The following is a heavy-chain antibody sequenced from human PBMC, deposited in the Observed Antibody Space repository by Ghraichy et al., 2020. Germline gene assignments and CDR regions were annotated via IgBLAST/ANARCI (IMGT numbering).Heavy chain of an antibody. CDR3: ARDDGEVSGAAAGTGGSY. D-gene: IGHD6-13*01. CDR2: INASGGST. V-gene: IGHV1-46*01. J-gene: IGHJ4*02. Sequence: ASVKVSCKAAGYTFTSYGMHWVRQAPGQGLEWMGIINASGGSTSYAQKFQGRVTMTRDTSTSTAYMELSSLRSEDTAVYYCARDDGEVSGAAAGTGGSYWCQGSLVTVPS. CDR1: GYTFTSYG.